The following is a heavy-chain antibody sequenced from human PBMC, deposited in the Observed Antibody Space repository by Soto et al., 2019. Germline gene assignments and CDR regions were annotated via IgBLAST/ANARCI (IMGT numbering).Heavy chain of an antibody. CDR2: INHSGST. Sequence: PSETLSLTCAVYGGSFSGYYWSWIRQPPGKGLEWIGEINHSGSTNYNPSLKSRVTISVDTSKNQFSLKLSSVTAADTAVYYCARGGPNDMVVVPAPRRLRFAPGGQEPLVPVPS. D-gene: IGHD2-15*01. J-gene: IGHJ5*02. CDR1: GGSFSGYY. V-gene: IGHV4-34*01. CDR3: ARGGPNDMVVVPAPRRLRFAP.